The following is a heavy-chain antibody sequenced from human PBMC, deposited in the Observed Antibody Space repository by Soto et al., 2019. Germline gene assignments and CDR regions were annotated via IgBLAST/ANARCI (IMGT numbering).Heavy chain of an antibody. CDR3: ARGLRWSDS. J-gene: IGHJ4*02. V-gene: IGHV4-59*01. D-gene: IGHD2-15*01. Sequence: WTWIRQPPGKGLEWIGSIHYRGPTNYNPSLKSRVTISVDTPKSQFSLKVTSVTAADTAVYYCARGLRWSDSWGQGTLVTVSS. CDR2: IHYRGPT.